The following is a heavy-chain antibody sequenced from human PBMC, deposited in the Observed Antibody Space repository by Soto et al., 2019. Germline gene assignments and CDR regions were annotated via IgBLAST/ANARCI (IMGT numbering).Heavy chain of an antibody. CDR2: IYWDDDK. J-gene: IGHJ4*02. Sequence: SGPTLVNPTQTLTLTCSFSGFSLSTSGVSVGWIRQPPGKALEWLALIYWDDDKRYSPSLTSRLTITRDTSKNQVVLTMTNMDTVETGKYLCENKRMETHFDYWGQGTLVTVSS. CDR1: GFSLSTSGVS. D-gene: IGHD1-1*01. CDR3: ENKRMETHFDY. V-gene: IGHV2-5*02.